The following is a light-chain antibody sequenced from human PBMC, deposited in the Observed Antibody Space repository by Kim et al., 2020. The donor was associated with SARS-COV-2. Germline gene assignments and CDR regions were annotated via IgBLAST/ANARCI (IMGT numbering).Light chain of an antibody. CDR1: RADIGDYNR. V-gene: IGLV2-18*02. J-gene: IGLJ3*02. CDR3: SSYASDSISV. CDR2: EVT. Sequence: QSALTQPPSVSGSPGQSVTIFCTGTRADIGDYNRVSWYQQSPGTAPKLILYEVTNRPSGVPDRFSGSKSGNTASLTIAGLQAEDEAVYYCSSYASDSISVFGGGTKVTVL.